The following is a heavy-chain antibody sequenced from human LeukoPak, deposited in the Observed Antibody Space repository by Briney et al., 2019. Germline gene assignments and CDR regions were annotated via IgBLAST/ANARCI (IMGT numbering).Heavy chain of an antibody. D-gene: IGHD1-26*01. CDR2: IYYSGST. CDR3: ARGIVGATLFWHDALDI. V-gene: IGHV4-59*01. J-gene: IGHJ3*02. CDR1: GGSISSYY. Sequence: YPSETLSLTCTVSGGSISSYYWSWIRQPPGKGLEWIGYIYYSGSTNYNPSLKSRVTISVDTSKNQFSLKLSSVTAADTAVYYCARGIVGATLFWHDALDIWGQGTMVTVSS.